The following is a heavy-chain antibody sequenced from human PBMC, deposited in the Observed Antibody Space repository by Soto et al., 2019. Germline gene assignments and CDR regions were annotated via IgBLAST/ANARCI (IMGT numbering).Heavy chain of an antibody. CDR1: GFTFTNYF. CDR3: AGGAGRWSSGLYYYCGMDV. V-gene: IGHV1-46*01. Sequence: QVQLVQSGAEVKEPGASLKVSCKASGFTFTNYFFHWVRQAPREGLEWMGTISPYDRSTSYLKNFQGKITVTSDTSTCTVYMELSSLRSEDTAVYCCAGGAGRWSSGLYYYCGMDVWGHATPVTVSS. CDR2: ISPYDRST. J-gene: IGHJ6*02. D-gene: IGHD3-22*01.